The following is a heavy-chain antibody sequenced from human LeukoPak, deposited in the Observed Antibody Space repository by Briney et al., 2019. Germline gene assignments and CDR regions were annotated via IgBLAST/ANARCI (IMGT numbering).Heavy chain of an antibody. D-gene: IGHD2-2*03. CDR3: AKDGSVQYYYYGMDV. V-gene: IGHV3-30*18. J-gene: IGHJ6*02. CDR1: GFTFSSYG. Sequence: GGSLRLSCAASGFTFSSYGMHWVRQAPGKGLEWVAVISYDGSNKYYADSVKGRFTISRDNSKNTLYLQMNSLRAEDTAVYYCAKDGSVQYYYYGMDVWGQGTTVTVSS. CDR2: ISYDGSNK.